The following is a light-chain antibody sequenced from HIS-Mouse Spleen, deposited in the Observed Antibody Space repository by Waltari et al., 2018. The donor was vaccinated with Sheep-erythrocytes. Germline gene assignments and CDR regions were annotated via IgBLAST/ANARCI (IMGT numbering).Light chain of an antibody. J-gene: IGLJ2*01. CDR3: QAWDSSHVV. CDR1: KLGDKY. V-gene: IGLV3-1*01. Sequence: SYELTQPPSMYVSPGQTASITCSGDKLGDKYACWYQQKPGQSPVLVIYQDSKRPSGIPERFSGSNSGNTATLTISGTQAMDEADYYCQAWDSSHVVFGGGTKLTVL. CDR2: QDS.